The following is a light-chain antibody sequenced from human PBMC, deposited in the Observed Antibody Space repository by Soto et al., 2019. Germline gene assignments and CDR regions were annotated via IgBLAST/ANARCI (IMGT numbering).Light chain of an antibody. Sequence: EIVMTQSTATLSVSPGERATLTCRASQSVSTNLAWYQQKPGQAPRLLIYSASTRATGIPARFSGSGSGTDFTLTISGLQSEDFAVYYCQHYNNWPPWTFGQGTKVDIK. CDR1: QSVSTN. CDR3: QHYNNWPPWT. J-gene: IGKJ1*01. CDR2: SAS. V-gene: IGKV3-15*01.